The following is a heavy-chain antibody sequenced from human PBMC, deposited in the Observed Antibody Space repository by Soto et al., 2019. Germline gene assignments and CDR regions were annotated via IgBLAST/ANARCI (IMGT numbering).Heavy chain of an antibody. J-gene: IGHJ6*02. CDR1: GFSLRDYW. D-gene: IGHD6-6*01. CDR2: SNGDASSR. CDR3: ARDRSYAMEV. Sequence: GVSRRRSGEAGGFSLRDYWMHWVRQAPGEGLVWVSCSNGDASSRTYADSVKGRFTISGDDAKNTGYLQMTSQRAEDTAVYFCARDRSYAMEVWGQGTRVTVSS. V-gene: IGHV3-74*01.